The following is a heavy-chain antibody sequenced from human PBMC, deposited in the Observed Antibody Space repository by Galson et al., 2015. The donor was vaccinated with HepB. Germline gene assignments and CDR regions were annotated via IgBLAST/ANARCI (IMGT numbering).Heavy chain of an antibody. V-gene: IGHV1-18*01. D-gene: IGHD3-22*01. J-gene: IGHJ4*02. Sequence: SVKVSCKASGYTFTSYGISWVRQAPGQGLEWMGWISAYNGNTNYAQKLQGRVTMTTDTSTSTAYMELRSLRSDDTAVYYCARDRNPPYYYDSSGYHFDYWGQGTLVTVSS. CDR1: GYTFTSYG. CDR2: ISAYNGNT. CDR3: ARDRNPPYYYDSSGYHFDY.